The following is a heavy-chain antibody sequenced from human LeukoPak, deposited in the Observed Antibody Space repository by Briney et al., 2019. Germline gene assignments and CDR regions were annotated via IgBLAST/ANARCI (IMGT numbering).Heavy chain of an antibody. CDR1: GFTFSSYG. V-gene: IGHV3-30*03. J-gene: IGHJ5*02. Sequence: GGSLRLSCAASGFTFSSYGMHWVRQAPGKGLEWVAVISYDGSNKYFADSVKGRFTISRDNSKNTLYLQMNSLRAEDTAVYYCARESRQWLVLSWFDPWGQGTLVTVSS. CDR3: ARESRQWLVLSWFDP. CDR2: ISYDGSNK. D-gene: IGHD6-19*01.